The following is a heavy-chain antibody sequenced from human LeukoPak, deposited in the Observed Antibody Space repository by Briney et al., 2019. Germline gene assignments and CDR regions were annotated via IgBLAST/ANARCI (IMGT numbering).Heavy chain of an antibody. D-gene: IGHD1-26*01. V-gene: IGHV1-8*03. Sequence: ASARASCKTSGYTFTRYDIHWVRQAVGQGLEWMGWVNPNSGSTGYAKKFQGRVVIMEDTSISTASLELNSLRSEDSAVYYCARGRSGTHLFAEFDYWGQGTLVTASS. J-gene: IGHJ4*02. CDR2: VNPNSGST. CDR3: ARGRSGTHLFAEFDY. CDR1: GYTFTRYD.